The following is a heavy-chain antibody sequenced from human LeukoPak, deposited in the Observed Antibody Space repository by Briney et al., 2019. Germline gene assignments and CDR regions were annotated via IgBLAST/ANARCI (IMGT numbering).Heavy chain of an antibody. V-gene: IGHV3-7*01. D-gene: IGHD1-26*01. J-gene: IGHJ4*02. Sequence: GGSLRLSCAASGFTFGTYWMSWVRQAPGKGLEWAANINHDGSEKNYVDSVKSRFTISRDNAKNSLYLQMSSLRGEDTALYYCARSKQYTSALDYWGQGALVTVSS. CDR3: ARSKQYTSALDY. CDR2: INHDGSEK. CDR1: GFTFGTYW.